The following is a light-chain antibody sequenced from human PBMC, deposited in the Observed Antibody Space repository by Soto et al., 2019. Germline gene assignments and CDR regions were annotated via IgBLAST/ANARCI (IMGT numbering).Light chain of an antibody. Sequence: QSVLTQPAPVSGSAGQSITISCTGTSSDVGAYNFVSWYQQYPGKAPKVIIFEVRKRPSGVSNRFSGSKSGDTASLTISGLQAEDEADYYCSSYRSSTTFVFGTGTKVTVL. CDR3: SSYRSSTTFV. CDR2: EVR. CDR1: SSDVGAYNF. V-gene: IGLV2-14*01. J-gene: IGLJ1*01.